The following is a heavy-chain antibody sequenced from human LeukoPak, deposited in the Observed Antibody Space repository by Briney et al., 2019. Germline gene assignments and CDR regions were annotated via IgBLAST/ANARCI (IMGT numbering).Heavy chain of an antibody. J-gene: IGHJ4*02. CDR1: GFTFSSYA. Sequence: AGGSLRLSCSASGFTFSSYAMHWVRQAPGKGLEYVSAISSNGGSTYYADSVKGRYTISRDSSKNTLYLQMSSLRAEDTAVYYCVKDLVGSMVRGVIITSPFDYWGQGTLVTVSS. CDR2: ISSNGGST. CDR3: VKDLVGSMVRGVIITSPFDY. V-gene: IGHV3-64D*06. D-gene: IGHD3-10*01.